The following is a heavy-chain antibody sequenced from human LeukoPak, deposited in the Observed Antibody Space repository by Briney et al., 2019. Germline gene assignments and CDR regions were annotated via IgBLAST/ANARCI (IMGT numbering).Heavy chain of an antibody. Sequence: GGSLRLSCAASGFTVSSNYMSWVRQAPGKGLEWVSVIYSGGSTYYADSVKGRFTISRDNSKNTLYLQMNSLRAEDTAVYYCELAARPGIDAFDIWGQGTMVTVSS. CDR1: GFTVSSNY. CDR2: IYSGGST. CDR3: ELAARPGIDAFDI. D-gene: IGHD6-6*01. J-gene: IGHJ3*02. V-gene: IGHV3-53*01.